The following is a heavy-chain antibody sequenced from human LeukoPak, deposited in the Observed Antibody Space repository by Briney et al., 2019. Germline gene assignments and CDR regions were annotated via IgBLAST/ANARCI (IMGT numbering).Heavy chain of an antibody. CDR2: IIPILGIA. Sequence: SVKVSCKASGDTFSSYAISWVRQAPGQGLEWMGRIIPILGIANYAQKFQGRVTITADKSTSTAYMELSSLRSEDTAVYYCAREEEYSGYPDNSDWGQGTLVTVSS. V-gene: IGHV1-69*04. J-gene: IGHJ4*02. CDR3: AREEEYSGYPDNSD. CDR1: GDTFSSYA. D-gene: IGHD5-12*01.